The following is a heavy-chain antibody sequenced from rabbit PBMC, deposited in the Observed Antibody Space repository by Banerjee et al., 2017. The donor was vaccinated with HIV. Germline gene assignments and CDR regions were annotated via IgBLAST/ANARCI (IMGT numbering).Heavy chain of an antibody. CDR2: IYSGSSNGP. J-gene: IGHJ6*01. V-gene: IGHV1S45*01. Sequence: QEQLEESGGDLVKPEGSLTRTCTASGFSFSNGYVMCWVRQAPGKGLEWIACIYSGSSNGPYYASWAKSRFTISKTSSTTVTLQMTSLTAADTATYFCARDRGYTYGYAGYAYALKLWGQGTLVTVS. CDR1: GFSFSNGYV. D-gene: IGHD6-1*01. CDR3: ARDRGYTYGYAGYAYALKL.